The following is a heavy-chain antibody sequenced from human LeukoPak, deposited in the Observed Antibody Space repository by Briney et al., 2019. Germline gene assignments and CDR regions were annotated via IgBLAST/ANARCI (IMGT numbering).Heavy chain of an antibody. CDR2: IHYSGST. CDR3: ARQSGGGYNSGVFDI. V-gene: IGHV4-59*08. Sequence: SETLSLTCTVSGDSISSYYWSWVRQPPGKGLEWIGYIHYSGSTKYNASLKSRVTISLDTSKNQFSPKLRSVTAADTAVYSCARQSGGGYNSGVFDIWGQRKMVTLSS. CDR1: GDSISSYY. D-gene: IGHD5-24*01. J-gene: IGHJ3*02.